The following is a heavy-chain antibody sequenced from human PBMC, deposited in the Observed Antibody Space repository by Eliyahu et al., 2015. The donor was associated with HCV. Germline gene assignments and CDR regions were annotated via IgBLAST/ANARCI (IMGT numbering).Heavy chain of an antibody. CDR2: ISGRGGST. D-gene: IGHD2-15*01. J-gene: IGHJ5*02. CDR1: GFTFXSYA. Sequence: EVQLLESGGGLVQPGGSLRLSCAASGFTFXSYAMGWVRQAPGKGLEWVSAISGRGGSTYYADXSVKGRFTISRDNSKNTLYLQMNSLRAEDTAVYYCAKDREYCSGGSCYDWFDPWGQGTLVTVSS. CDR3: AKDREYCSGGSCYDWFDP. V-gene: IGHV3-23*01.